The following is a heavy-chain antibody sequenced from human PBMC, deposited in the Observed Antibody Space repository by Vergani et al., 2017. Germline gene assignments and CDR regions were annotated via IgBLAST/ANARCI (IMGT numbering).Heavy chain of an antibody. CDR1: GFTFSSYA. CDR3: ARCPRYQLLSVWFDP. J-gene: IGHJ5*02. Sequence: QVQLVESGGGVVQPGRSLRLSCAASGFTFSSYAMHWVRQAPGKGLEWVAVISYDGSNKYYADSVKGRFTISRDNSKNTLYLQMNSLRAEDTAVYYCARCPRYQLLSVWFDPWGQEPWSPSPQ. V-gene: IGHV3-30-3*01. D-gene: IGHD2-2*01. CDR2: ISYDGSNK.